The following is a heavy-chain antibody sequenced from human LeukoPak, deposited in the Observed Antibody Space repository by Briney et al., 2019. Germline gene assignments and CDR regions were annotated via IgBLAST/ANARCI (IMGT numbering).Heavy chain of an antibody. CDR2: INPNSGDA. Sequence: ASVKVSCKASGYTFTGYYMHWVRQRQAPGQGLEWMGWINPNSGDANYAQKFQGRVTMTRDTSSSTAYMELSRLTYDDTAVYYCARQKGGYCSGGSCYCFDYWGQGTLVTVSS. CDR1: GYTFTGYY. J-gene: IGHJ4*02. V-gene: IGHV1-2*02. D-gene: IGHD2-15*01. CDR3: ARQKGGYCSGGSCYCFDY.